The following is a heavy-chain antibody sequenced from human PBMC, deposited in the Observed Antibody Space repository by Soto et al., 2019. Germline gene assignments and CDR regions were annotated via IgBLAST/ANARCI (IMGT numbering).Heavy chain of an antibody. J-gene: IGHJ6*02. CDR3: AKGTINYYYGMDV. V-gene: IGHV3-23*01. CDR1: GFPFSSYA. Sequence: PGGSLRLSCAASGFPFSSYAMSWVRQAPGKGLEWVSAISGSGGSTYYADSVKGRFTISRDNSKNTLYLQMNSLRAEDTAVYYCAKGTINYYYGMDVWGQGTTVTVSS. D-gene: IGHD2-2*01. CDR2: ISGSGGST.